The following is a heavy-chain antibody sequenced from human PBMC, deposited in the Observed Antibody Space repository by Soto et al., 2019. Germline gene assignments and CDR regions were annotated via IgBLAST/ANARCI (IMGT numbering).Heavy chain of an antibody. CDR1: GFTFSRYS. J-gene: IGHJ4*02. D-gene: IGHD6-6*01. CDR3: ARGGAARPDY. CDR2: IGSRISTI. Sequence: VQLVESGGGLVQPGGSLRLSCAASGFTFSRYSMNWVRQAPGKGLEWVSYIGSRISTIEYADSVKGRFTISRDNAKNSLYLQMNSPRDEDTAVYYCARGGAARPDYWGQGTLVTVSS. V-gene: IGHV3-48*02.